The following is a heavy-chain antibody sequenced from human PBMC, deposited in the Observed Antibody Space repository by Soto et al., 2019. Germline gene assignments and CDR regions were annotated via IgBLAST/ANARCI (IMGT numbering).Heavy chain of an antibody. CDR3: ASDIVVVPAAINRPSYGSGSYHR. J-gene: IGHJ4*02. Sequence: PSETLSLACAVYGGSFSGCYWSWIRQPPGKGLEWIGEINHSGSTNYNPSLKSRVTISVDTSKNQFSLKLSSVTAADTAVYYCASDIVVVPAAINRPSYGSGSYHRWGQGTLVTVSS. V-gene: IGHV4-34*01. CDR1: GGSFSGCY. D-gene: IGHD2-2*01. CDR2: INHSGST.